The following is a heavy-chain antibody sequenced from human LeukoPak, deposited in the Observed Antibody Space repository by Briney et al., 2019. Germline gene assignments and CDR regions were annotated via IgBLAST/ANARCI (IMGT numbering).Heavy chain of an antibody. D-gene: IGHD3-22*01. Sequence: GESLKISCKGSGYSFTSYWIGWVRQMHGKGLEWMGIIYPGDSDTRYSPSFQGQVTISADKSISTAYLRWSSLKASDTAMCYCARLPGIVVVAFDYWGQGTLVTVSS. J-gene: IGHJ4*02. V-gene: IGHV5-51*01. CDR1: GYSFTSYW. CDR3: ARLPGIVVVAFDY. CDR2: IYPGDSDT.